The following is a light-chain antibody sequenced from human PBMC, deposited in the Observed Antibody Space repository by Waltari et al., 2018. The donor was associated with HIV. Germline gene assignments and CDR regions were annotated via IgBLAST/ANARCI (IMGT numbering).Light chain of an antibody. CDR2: DVA. CDR3: QQRASWPLT. J-gene: IGKJ4*01. CDR1: QNIVTY. V-gene: IGKV3-11*01. Sequence: EIVLTQSPATLSLSPGERATLSCRASQNIVTYLGWYQQKPGQAPRLLISDVANRATGIPARFTGSGSGTDFNLNISSLEPEEFAVYYCQQRASWPLTFGGGTKVEIK.